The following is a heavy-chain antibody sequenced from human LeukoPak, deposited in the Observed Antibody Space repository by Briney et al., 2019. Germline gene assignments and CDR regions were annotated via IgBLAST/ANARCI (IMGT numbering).Heavy chain of an antibody. Sequence: GGSLRLSCAASGFTFSSYAMHWVRQAPGKGLEWVAVIWYDGSNKYYADSVKGRFTISRDNSKNTLYLQMNSLRAEDTAVYYCARDRKVRGVFNWFDPWGQGTLVTVSS. J-gene: IGHJ5*02. D-gene: IGHD3-10*01. CDR1: GFTFSSYA. V-gene: IGHV3-33*08. CDR2: IWYDGSNK. CDR3: ARDRKVRGVFNWFDP.